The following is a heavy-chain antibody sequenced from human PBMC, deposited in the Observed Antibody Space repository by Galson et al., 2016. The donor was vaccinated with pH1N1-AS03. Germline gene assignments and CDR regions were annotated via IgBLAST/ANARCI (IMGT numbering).Heavy chain of an antibody. Sequence: SVKVSCKASGYISTGFYVHWVRQAPGQGLEWMGWINPNNGVTNYAQKFQAWVTMTGDTSISTAYLELYGLKSDDTAVYYCARDPRGPCSSATCATTYYFDMDVWGQGTTVIVSS. CDR1: GYISTGFY. J-gene: IGHJ6*02. CDR2: INPNNGVT. CDR3: ARDPRGPCSSATCATTYYFDMDV. D-gene: IGHD1-26*01. V-gene: IGHV1-2*04.